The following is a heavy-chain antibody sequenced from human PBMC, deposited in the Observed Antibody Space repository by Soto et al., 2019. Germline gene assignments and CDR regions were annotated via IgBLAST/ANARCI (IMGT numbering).Heavy chain of an antibody. CDR1: GCSISIVDYY. D-gene: IGHD3-10*01. Sequence: SETLSLTCTFSGCSISIVDYYWGWIRQPPGKGLEWIGSIYYSGSTYYNPSLKSRVTISVDTSKNQFSLKLSSVTAADTAVYYCARHPCYYGSGTYYLDAFDIWGQGTMVTVSS. J-gene: IGHJ3*02. CDR3: ARHPCYYGSGTYYLDAFDI. V-gene: IGHV4-39*01. CDR2: IYYSGST.